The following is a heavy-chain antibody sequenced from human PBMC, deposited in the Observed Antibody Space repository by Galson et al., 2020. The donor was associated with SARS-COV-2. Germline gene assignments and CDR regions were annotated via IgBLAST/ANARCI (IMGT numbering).Heavy chain of an antibody. CDR1: GFTFSSYE. V-gene: IGHV3-48*03. Sequence: GASLKISCAASGFTFSSYEMNWVRPAPGKGLEWVSYIRSYAGTIYYADSVKGRFTISSDNAKNSLYLQMNSLRAEDPAVYYCARAAVATYSYYYHMDVWGAGTTVTISS. CDR3: ARAAVATYSYYYHMDV. D-gene: IGHD6-19*01. CDR2: IRSYAGTI. J-gene: IGHJ6*03.